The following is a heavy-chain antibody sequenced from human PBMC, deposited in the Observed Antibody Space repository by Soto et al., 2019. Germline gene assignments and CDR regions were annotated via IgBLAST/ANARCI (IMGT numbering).Heavy chain of an antibody. V-gene: IGHV1-69*13. J-gene: IGHJ3*02. Sequence: SVKVSCKASGGTFSSYAISWVRQAPGQGLEWMGGIIPIFGTANYAQKFQGRVTITADESTSTAYMELSSLRSEDTAVYYCAREQDSSGYYSSDAFDIWGQGTMVTVSS. CDR2: IIPIFGTA. CDR1: GGTFSSYA. CDR3: AREQDSSGYYSSDAFDI. D-gene: IGHD3-22*01.